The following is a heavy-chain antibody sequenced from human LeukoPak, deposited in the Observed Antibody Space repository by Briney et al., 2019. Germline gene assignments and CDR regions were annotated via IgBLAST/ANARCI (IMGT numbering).Heavy chain of an antibody. CDR3: ARLRRKNYFDSSGYHADAFDI. CDR2: ISAYNGNT. D-gene: IGHD3-22*01. CDR1: GYTFTSYG. Sequence: ASVKVSCKASGYTFTSYGISWVRQAPGQGLEWMGWISAYNGNTNYAQKLQGRVTMTTDTSTSTAYMELRSLRSDDTAVYYCARLRRKNYFDSSGYHADAFDIWGQGTMVTVSS. V-gene: IGHV1-18*01. J-gene: IGHJ3*02.